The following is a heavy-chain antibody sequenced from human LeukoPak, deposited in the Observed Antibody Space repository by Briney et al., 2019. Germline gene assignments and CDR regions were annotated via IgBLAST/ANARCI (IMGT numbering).Heavy chain of an antibody. CDR1: SYTFSDAW. D-gene: IGHD2/OR15-2a*01. V-gene: IGHV3-15*07. J-gene: IGHJ4*02. Sequence: GGSLRLSCAASSYTFSDAWMNWVRQAPGKGLEWVGRIEAKAHGGTTSYAAPVKGRFTISRDDSKSTLYLQMSSLKTDDTAVYYCTTDPFYDTAGFGFWGQGTLVTVS. CDR3: TTDPFYDTAGFGF. CDR2: IEAKAHGGTT.